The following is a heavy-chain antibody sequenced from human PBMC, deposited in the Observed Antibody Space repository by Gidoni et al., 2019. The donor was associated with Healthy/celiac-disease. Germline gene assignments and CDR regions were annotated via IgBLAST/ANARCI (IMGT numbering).Heavy chain of an antibody. J-gene: IGHJ6*02. V-gene: IGHV3-48*01. D-gene: IGHD2-8*01. CDR2: ISSSSSTI. Sequence: EVQLVESGGGLVQPGGSLRLSCAASGFTFSSYSMNWVRQAPGKGLEWVSYISSSSSTIYYADSVKGRFTISRDNAKNSLYLQMNSLRAEDTAVYYCARDLENGYYYGMDVWGQGTTVTVSS. CDR1: GFTFSSYS. CDR3: ARDLENGYYYGMDV.